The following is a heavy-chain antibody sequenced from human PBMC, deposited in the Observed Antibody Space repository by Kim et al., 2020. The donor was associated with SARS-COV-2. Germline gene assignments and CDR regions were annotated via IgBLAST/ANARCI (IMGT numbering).Heavy chain of an antibody. CDR3: ARRSYLAVTTTPYVDY. CDR2: IFYTGNR. D-gene: IGHD4-17*01. CDR1: GGSVSSSDHY. J-gene: IGHJ4*02. Sequence: SETLSLTCSVSGGSVSSSDHYWGWIRQPPGKGLEWIGSIFYTGNRYYTPSLKSRGTISIDTAKNEFSLKLTSVTAADTTVYYCARRSYLAVTTTPYVDYWGQGARVTVSS. V-gene: IGHV4-39*01.